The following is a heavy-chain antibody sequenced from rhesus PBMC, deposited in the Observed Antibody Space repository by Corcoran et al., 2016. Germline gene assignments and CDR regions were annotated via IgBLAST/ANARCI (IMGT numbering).Heavy chain of an antibody. CDR3: ARDSVVDRYRGLDS. D-gene: IGHD2-27*01. Sequence: EVQLVESGGGLAKPGGSLRLSCAASGFTFSAYYMHWVRPASGTGLEWVSLISNWCGSTWVAHPVKCRFTISRENAKNTLYLQMNSLRAEDTAVDYCARDSVVDRYRGLDSWGQGVVVTVSS. CDR1: GFTFSAYY. J-gene: IGHJ6*01. CDR2: ISNWCGST. V-gene: IGHV3-59*01.